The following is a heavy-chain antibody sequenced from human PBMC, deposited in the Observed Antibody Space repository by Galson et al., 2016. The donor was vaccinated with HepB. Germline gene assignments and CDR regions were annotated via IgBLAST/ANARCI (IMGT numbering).Heavy chain of an antibody. CDR3: ARAPYGVSASCYEYFYDGLDV. CDR2: IWYDGSTE. V-gene: IGHV3-33*01. J-gene: IGHJ6*02. CDR1: GFTFSNYG. D-gene: IGHD2-2*01. Sequence: SLRLSCAASGFTFSNYGMHWVRQSPGKGLEWVALIWYDGSTEYYTDSVKGRFTISRDNARNTLPLQMSSLRVEDTAVYYCARAPYGVSASCYEYFYDGLDVWGQGTSVIVSS.